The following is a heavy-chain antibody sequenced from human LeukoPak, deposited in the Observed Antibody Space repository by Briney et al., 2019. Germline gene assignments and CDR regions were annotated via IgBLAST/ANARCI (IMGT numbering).Heavy chain of an antibody. CDR1: GGSFSGYY. Sequence: SETLSLTCAVYGGSFSGYYWSWIRQPPGKGLEWIGEINHSGSTNYNPSLKSRVTISVDTSKNQFSLKLSSVTAADTAVYYCARDYGDYGGLIDYWGQGTLVTVSS. J-gene: IGHJ4*02. D-gene: IGHD4-17*01. V-gene: IGHV4-34*01. CDR2: INHSGST. CDR3: ARDYGDYGGLIDY.